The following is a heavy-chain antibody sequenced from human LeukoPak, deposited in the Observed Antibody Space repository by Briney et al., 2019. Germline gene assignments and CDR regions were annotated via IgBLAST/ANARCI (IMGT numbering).Heavy chain of an antibody. CDR1: GXTFSSYG. Sequence: TGGSLRLSCAASGXTFSSYGMHWVRQAPGKGLEWVAVIWYDGSNKYYAGSVKGRFTISRDNSKNTLYLQMNSLRAEDTAVYYCAENSALEYWGQGTLVTVSS. V-gene: IGHV3-33*01. J-gene: IGHJ4*02. CDR3: AENSALEY. CDR2: IWYDGSNK. D-gene: IGHD1/OR15-1a*01.